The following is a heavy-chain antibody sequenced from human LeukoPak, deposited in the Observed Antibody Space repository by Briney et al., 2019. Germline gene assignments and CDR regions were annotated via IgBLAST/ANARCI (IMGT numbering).Heavy chain of an antibody. CDR1: GYTFTSYD. D-gene: IGHD6-19*01. V-gene: IGHV1-8*01. J-gene: IGHJ3*02. Sequence: ASVKVSCKASGYTFTSYDINWVRLATGQGLEWMGWMNPNSGNTGYAQKFQGRVTMTRNTSISTAYMELSSLRSEDTAVYYCARGRQQWLAYAFDIWGQGTMVTVSS. CDR3: ARGRQQWLAYAFDI. CDR2: MNPNSGNT.